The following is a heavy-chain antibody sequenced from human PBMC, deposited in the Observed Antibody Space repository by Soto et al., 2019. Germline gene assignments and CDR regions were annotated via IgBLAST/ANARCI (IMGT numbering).Heavy chain of an antibody. CDR1: GGSFSGYY. D-gene: IGHD5-18*01. J-gene: IGHJ4*02. CDR3: ARGVLGIQLWLHDY. V-gene: IGHV4-34*01. Sequence: PSETLSLTCAVYGGSFSGYYWSWIRQPPGKGLEWIGEINHSGSTNYNPSLKSRVTISVDTSKNQFSLKLSSVTAADTAVYYCARGVLGIQLWLHDYWGQGTLVTVSS. CDR2: INHSGST.